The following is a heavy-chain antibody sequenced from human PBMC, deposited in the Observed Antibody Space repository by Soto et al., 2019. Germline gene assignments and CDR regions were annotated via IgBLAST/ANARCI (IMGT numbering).Heavy chain of an antibody. D-gene: IGHD1-20*01. J-gene: IGHJ5*02. CDR3: ARDPSPNWNDDLPNWFDP. CDR1: GFTFSSYS. CDR2: ISSSSSYI. Sequence: PGGSLRLSCAASGFTFSSYSMNWVRQAPGKGLEWVSSISSSSSYIYYADSVKGRFTISRDNAKNSLYLQMNSLRAEDTAVYYCARDPSPNWNDDLPNWFDPWGQGTLVTVSS. V-gene: IGHV3-21*01.